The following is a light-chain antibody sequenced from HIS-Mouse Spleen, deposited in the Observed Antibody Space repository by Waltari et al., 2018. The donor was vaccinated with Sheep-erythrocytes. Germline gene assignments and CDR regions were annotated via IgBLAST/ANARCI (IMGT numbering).Light chain of an antibody. Sequence: DIVMTQSPLSLPVTPGEPASISCRSSQSLLHSNGYNYLDWYLQKPGQSPHLLIYLGSNRAAGVPDRFSGSGSGTDFTLTISRVEAEDVGVYYCMQALQTPWTFGQGTKVEIK. J-gene: IGKJ1*01. CDR3: MQALQTPWT. V-gene: IGKV2-28*01. CDR1: QSLLHSNGYNY. CDR2: LGS.